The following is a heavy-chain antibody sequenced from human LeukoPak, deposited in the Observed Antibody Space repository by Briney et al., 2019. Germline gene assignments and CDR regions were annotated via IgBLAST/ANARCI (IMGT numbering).Heavy chain of an antibody. CDR3: ARVAGDYYYYYGMDV. J-gene: IGHJ6*02. Sequence: GASVKVSCKASGGTFSSYAISWVRPAPGQGLEWMGGIIPIFGTANYAQKFQGRVTITADESTSTAYMELSSLRSEDTAVYYCARVAGDYYYYYGMDVWGQGTTVTVSS. V-gene: IGHV1-69*13. CDR1: GGTFSSYA. D-gene: IGHD3-10*01. CDR2: IIPIFGTA.